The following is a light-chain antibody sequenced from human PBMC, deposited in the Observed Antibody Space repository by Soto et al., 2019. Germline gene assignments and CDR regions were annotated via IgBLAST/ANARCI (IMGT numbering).Light chain of an antibody. Sequence: EIVMTQSPATLSVSPGERATLSCRASQSVSSNLAWYQQKPGQAPRLLIYGASTRATGIPARFSGSGSGTEFTPTISSLQSEDFAVYYCQQYNNWQFTFGPGTKVDIK. CDR1: QSVSSN. V-gene: IGKV3-15*01. CDR2: GAS. J-gene: IGKJ3*01. CDR3: QQYNNWQFT.